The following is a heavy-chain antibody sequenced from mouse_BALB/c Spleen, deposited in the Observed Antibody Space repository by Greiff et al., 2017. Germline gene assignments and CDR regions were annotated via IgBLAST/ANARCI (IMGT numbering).Heavy chain of an antibody. J-gene: IGHJ2*01. CDR1: GFSLTSYG. Sequence: VKLVESGPGLVQPSQSLSITCTVSGFSLTSYGVHWVRQSPGKGLEWLGVIWSGGSTDYNAAFISRLSISKDNSKSQVFFKMNSLQANDTAIYYCASNFYGNYLDYWGQGTTLTVSS. D-gene: IGHD2-1*01. V-gene: IGHV2-2*02. CDR2: IWSGGST. CDR3: ASNFYGNYLDY.